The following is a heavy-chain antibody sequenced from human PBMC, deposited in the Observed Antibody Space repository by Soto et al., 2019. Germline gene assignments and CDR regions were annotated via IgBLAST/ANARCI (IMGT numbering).Heavy chain of an antibody. CDR2: IIPIFGTA. Sequence: QVQLVQSGAEVQKPGSSVKVSCKASGGTFSSYAISWVRQAPGQGLEWMGGIIPIFGTANYAQKFQGRVTITADKSTRTAYMELISLRSEDTAVYYCARWGDVVVVPAAYYYYYGMDVWGQGTTVTVSS. D-gene: IGHD2-2*01. CDR3: ARWGDVVVVPAAYYYYYGMDV. CDR1: GGTFSSYA. V-gene: IGHV1-69*06. J-gene: IGHJ6*02.